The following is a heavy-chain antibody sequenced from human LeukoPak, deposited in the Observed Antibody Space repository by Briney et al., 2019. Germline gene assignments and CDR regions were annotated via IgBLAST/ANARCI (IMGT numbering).Heavy chain of an antibody. CDR2: ISSGGST. J-gene: IGHJ4*02. V-gene: IGHV3-66*02. Sequence: GGSLRLSCAASGFTVSSNYMSWVRQAPGKGLEWVSVISSGGSTYYSASVKGRFTISRDNSKNTLYLQMNSLRAEDTAVYYCARAPYGDYGYDYWGQGTLVTVSS. D-gene: IGHD4-17*01. CDR1: GFTVSSNY. CDR3: ARAPYGDYGYDY.